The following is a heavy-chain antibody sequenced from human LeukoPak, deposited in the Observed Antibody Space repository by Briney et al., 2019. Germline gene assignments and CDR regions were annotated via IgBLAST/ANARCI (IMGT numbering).Heavy chain of an antibody. D-gene: IGHD3-22*01. CDR3: ARSDSSGYYPDY. CDR2: ISSSSSYI. Sequence: GGSLRLSCAASGFTFSSYSMNWVRQAPGKGLEWVSSISSSSSYIYYADSVKGRFTISRDNAKNSLYLQMNSLRAVDTAVYYCARSDSSGYYPDYWGQGTLVTVSS. V-gene: IGHV3-21*01. J-gene: IGHJ4*02. CDR1: GFTFSSYS.